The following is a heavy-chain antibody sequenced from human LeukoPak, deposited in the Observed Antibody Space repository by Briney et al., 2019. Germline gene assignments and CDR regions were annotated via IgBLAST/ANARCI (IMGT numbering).Heavy chain of an antibody. CDR2: ISGSGGST. Sequence: GGSLRLSCAASGFTFSSYAMSWVRQAPGKGLEWVSAISGSGGSTYYADSVKGRFTISRDNSKNTLYLQMNSLRAEDTAVYYCAKYFDWLLLDNFGYYFDYWGQGTLATVSS. CDR3: AKYFDWLLLDNFGYYFDY. CDR1: GFTFSSYA. D-gene: IGHD3-9*01. J-gene: IGHJ4*02. V-gene: IGHV3-23*01.